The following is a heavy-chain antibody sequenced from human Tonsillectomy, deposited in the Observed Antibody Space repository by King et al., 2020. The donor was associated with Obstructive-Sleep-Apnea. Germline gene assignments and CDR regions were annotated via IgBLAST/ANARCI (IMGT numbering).Heavy chain of an antibody. Sequence: QLVPSGAEVKKPGSSVKVSCETSGGSFRSYAISWVRQARGQGLEWMGGFIPILDKTTYAQKFQGRVSITADKSTSTVYMELSGLRSEDTAVYFCARRSELYGMDVWGQGTTVTVSS. CDR1: GGSFRSYA. J-gene: IGHJ6*02. CDR3: ARRSELYGMDV. CDR2: FIPILDKT. D-gene: IGHD1-26*01. V-gene: IGHV1-69*10.